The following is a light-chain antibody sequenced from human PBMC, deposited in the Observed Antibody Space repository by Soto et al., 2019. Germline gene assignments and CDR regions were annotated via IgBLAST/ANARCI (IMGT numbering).Light chain of an antibody. CDR2: KAS. Sequence: DIQMTQSPSTLSASVGDRVTITCRASQSISTWLAWYQQEPGKAPKLLIHKASSLQSGVPSRFSGSGSGTDFTLTISSLHPDDFATYYSQQYNSYSPSFGQGTRVEIK. J-gene: IGKJ1*01. CDR3: QQYNSYSPS. V-gene: IGKV1-5*03. CDR1: QSISTW.